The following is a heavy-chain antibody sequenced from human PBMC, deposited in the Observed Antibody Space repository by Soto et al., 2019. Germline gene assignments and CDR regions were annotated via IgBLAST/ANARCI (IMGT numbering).Heavy chain of an antibody. J-gene: IGHJ6*03. D-gene: IGHD2-2*01. CDR3: ARLVVPAARDYYYYYMDV. V-gene: IGHV4-31*03. CDR2: IYYSGST. CDR1: GGSINSAGYY. Sequence: SETLSLTCTVSGGSINSAGYYLRWLRPHQGKGLEWIGYIYYSGSTYYNPSLRSRVTISVDTSQSQFFLKLSSVTAADTAVYYCARLVVPAARDYYYYYMDVWGKGTTVTVSS.